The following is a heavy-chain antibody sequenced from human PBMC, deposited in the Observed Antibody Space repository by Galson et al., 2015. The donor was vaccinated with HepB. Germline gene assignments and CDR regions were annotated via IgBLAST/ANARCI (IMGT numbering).Heavy chain of an antibody. Sequence: QSGAEVKKPGESLKISCKGSGFTFTNYWIGWVRQMPGKGLEWMGIIYTHDSDTRYSPSFQGQVTISADKSIGSAFLQWSSLKASDTAIYYCARGGLRADYFDYWGQGTLVTVSS. CDR2: IYTHDSDT. J-gene: IGHJ4*02. V-gene: IGHV5-51*01. CDR3: ARGGLRADYFDY. D-gene: IGHD5-12*01. CDR1: GFTFTNYW.